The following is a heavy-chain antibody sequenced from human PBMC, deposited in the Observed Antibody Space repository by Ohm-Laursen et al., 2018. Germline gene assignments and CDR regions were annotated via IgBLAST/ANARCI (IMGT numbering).Heavy chain of an antibody. D-gene: IGHD3-3*01. J-gene: IGHJ4*02. Sequence: SLRLSCAASGFTFSSYGMHWVRQAPGKGLEWVAVISYDGSNKYYADSVKGRFTISRDNSKNTLYLQMNSLRAEDTAVYYCARVTVDFWSNFYHDYWGQGTLVTVSS. CDR2: ISYDGSNK. V-gene: IGHV3-30*03. CDR1: GFTFSSYG. CDR3: ARVTVDFWSNFYHDY.